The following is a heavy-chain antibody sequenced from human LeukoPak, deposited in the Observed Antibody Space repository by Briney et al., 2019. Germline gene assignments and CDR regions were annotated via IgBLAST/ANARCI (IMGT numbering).Heavy chain of an antibody. V-gene: IGHV3-7*01. D-gene: IGHD3-10*01. CDR1: GFTFSSYW. CDR3: ARVLYYYGSGSHFDY. Sequence: PGGSLRLSCAASGFTFSSYWMSWVRQAPGKGLEWVANIKQDGSEKYYVDSVKGRFTISRDNAKNSLYLQMNSLRAEDTAVYYCARVLYYYGSGSHFDYWGQGTLVTVSS. CDR2: IKQDGSEK. J-gene: IGHJ4*02.